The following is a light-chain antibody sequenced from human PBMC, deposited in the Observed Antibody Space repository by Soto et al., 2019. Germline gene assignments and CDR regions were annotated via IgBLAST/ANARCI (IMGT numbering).Light chain of an antibody. V-gene: IGKV1-5*01. CDR2: DAT. CDR3: QQYNSYSPT. CDR1: PSISRW. Sequence: EIQMPQAPSTLSASVGDRVTITCRASPSISRWLAWYQQKPGKAPKLLIHDATSLESGVPSRFSGSGSGTEFTLTISSLQPDDFATYYCQQYNSYSPTFGQGTKVDIK. J-gene: IGKJ1*01.